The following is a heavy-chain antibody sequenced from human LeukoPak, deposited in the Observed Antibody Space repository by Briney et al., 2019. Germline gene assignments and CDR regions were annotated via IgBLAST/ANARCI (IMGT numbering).Heavy chain of an antibody. J-gene: IGHJ6*04. D-gene: IGHD3-10*02. CDR2: ITSWSTYI. V-gene: IGHV3-21*01. CDR1: GFTFNNYN. Sequence: GGSLRLSCAASGFTFNNYNMNWVRQAPGKALEWVSSITSWSTYIFYADSVKGRFTISRDNAKNSLYLQMSSLRAEDTAVYYCAELGITMIGGVWGKGTTVTISS. CDR3: AELGITMIGGV.